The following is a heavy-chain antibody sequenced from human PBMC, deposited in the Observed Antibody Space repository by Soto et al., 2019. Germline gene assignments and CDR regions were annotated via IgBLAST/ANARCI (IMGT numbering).Heavy chain of an antibody. Sequence: QVQLVQSGAEVKKPGASVKVSCKASGYTFTSYAMHWVRQAPGQRLEWMGWINAGNGNTKYSQKSQGRVTITRDTSASTAYMELSSLRSEDTAVYYCARALGGSGSYSDYWGQGTLVTVSS. CDR3: ARALGGSGSYSDY. V-gene: IGHV1-3*01. CDR2: INAGNGNT. CDR1: GYTFTSYA. D-gene: IGHD3-10*01. J-gene: IGHJ4*02.